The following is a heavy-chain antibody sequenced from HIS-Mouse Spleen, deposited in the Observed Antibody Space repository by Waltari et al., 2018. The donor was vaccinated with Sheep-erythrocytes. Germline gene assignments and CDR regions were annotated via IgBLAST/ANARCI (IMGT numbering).Heavy chain of an antibody. CDR2: IYYSGST. D-gene: IGHD3-10*01. CDR3: ARLWFGEFFDY. V-gene: IGHV4-59*01. CDR1: GGSISSYY. Sequence: QVQLQESGPGLVKPSETLSLTCTVSGGSISSYYWSWIRQPPGKGLEWIGYIYYSGSTNDNPSLKSRVTISVDTSKNQFSLKLSSVTAADTAVYYCARLWFGEFFDYWGQGTLVTVSS. J-gene: IGHJ4*02.